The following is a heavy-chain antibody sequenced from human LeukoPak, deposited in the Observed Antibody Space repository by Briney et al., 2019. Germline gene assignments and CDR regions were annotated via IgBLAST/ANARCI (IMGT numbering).Heavy chain of an antibody. D-gene: IGHD2-15*01. Sequence: GESLKISCKGSGYSFTSYWIGWVRQMPGKGLEWMGIIYPGDSDTRYSPSFQGQVTISADKSISTAYLQWSSLKASDTAMYYCARQIIALGYCSGGSCSLFDPWGQGTLVTVSS. V-gene: IGHV5-51*01. CDR2: IYPGDSDT. CDR1: GYSFTSYW. J-gene: IGHJ5*02. CDR3: ARQIIALGYCSGGSCSLFDP.